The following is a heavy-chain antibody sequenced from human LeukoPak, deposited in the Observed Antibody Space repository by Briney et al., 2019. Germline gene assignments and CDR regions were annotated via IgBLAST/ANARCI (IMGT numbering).Heavy chain of an antibody. Sequence: SQTLSLTCTVSGRSISSGDTYWGWIRQTPGKGLEWIGHIYYSESTYYSPSLKSQVTISVDTSKIHFSLKLSSVTATDTAVYYCATPETIYDSRGYYSFAFGYWGKGTLVTVSS. V-gene: IGHV4-30-4*01. CDR3: ATPETIYDSRGYYSFAFGY. CDR2: IYYSEST. D-gene: IGHD3-22*01. CDR1: GRSISSGDTY. J-gene: IGHJ4*02.